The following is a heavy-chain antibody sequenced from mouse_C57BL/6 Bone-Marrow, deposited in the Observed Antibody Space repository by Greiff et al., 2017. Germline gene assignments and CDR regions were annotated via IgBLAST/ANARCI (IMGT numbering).Heavy chain of an antibody. D-gene: IGHD2-4*01. J-gene: IGHJ2*01. CDR3: AREGIYYDSYDY. V-gene: IGHV1-50*01. Sequence: QVQLQQPGAELVKPGASVKLSCKASGYTFTSYWMQWVKQRPGQGLEWIGEIDPSDSYTNYNQKFKGKATLTVDTSSITAYMQLSSLTSEDSAVYYCAREGIYYDSYDYWGQGTTLTVSS. CDR2: IDPSDSYT. CDR1: GYTFTSYW.